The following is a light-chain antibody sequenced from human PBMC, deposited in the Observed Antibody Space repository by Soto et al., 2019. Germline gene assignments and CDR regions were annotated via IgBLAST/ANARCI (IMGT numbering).Light chain of an antibody. CDR2: FAS. CDR3: QHYATFSRT. J-gene: IGKJ1*01. Sequence: DIQMTQSPSTLSAYVGDRVTITCRASQSISSWLAWYQQKPGKAPELLIYFASTLQNGVPSRFSVRETGAEFTLNISSLQPDDSATYYCQHYATFSRTFGQVAKVEI. V-gene: IGKV1-5*03. CDR1: QSISSW.